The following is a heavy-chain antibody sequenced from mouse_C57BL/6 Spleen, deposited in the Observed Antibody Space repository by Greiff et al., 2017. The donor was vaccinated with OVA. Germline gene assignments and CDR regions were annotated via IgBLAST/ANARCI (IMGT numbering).Heavy chain of an antibody. D-gene: IGHD2-3*01. J-gene: IGHJ3*01. CDR2: INPGSGGT. Sequence: VKLQESGAELVRPGTSVKVSCKASGYAFTNYLIEWVKQRPGQGLEWIGVINPGSGGTNYNEKFKGKATLTADKSSSTAYMQLSSLTSEDSAVYFCARAGYSSWFAYWGQGTLVTVSA. V-gene: IGHV1-54*01. CDR3: ARAGYSSWFAY. CDR1: GYAFTNYL.